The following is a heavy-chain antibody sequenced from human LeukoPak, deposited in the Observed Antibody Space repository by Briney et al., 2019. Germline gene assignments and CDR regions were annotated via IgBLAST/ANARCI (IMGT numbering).Heavy chain of an antibody. CDR2: ISVTGGTT. CDR3: AKDLQWELLRTTFTYFDY. J-gene: IGHJ4*02. D-gene: IGHD1-26*01. Sequence: HPGGSLRLSCAASGFTFSSFAMSWVRQAPGKGLEWVSSISVTGGTTYYADSVKGRFTISRDNSKNTLYLQMNSLRAEDTAVYYCAKDLQWELLRTTFTYFDYWGQGTLVTVSS. CDR1: GFTFSSFA. V-gene: IGHV3-23*01.